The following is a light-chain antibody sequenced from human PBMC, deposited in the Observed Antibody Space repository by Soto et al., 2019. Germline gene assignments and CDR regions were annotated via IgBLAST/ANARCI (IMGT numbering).Light chain of an antibody. V-gene: IGLV2-14*01. CDR2: EVN. CDR1: NSDVGGYNY. CDR3: DSYTSSNTRI. Sequence: QPVLTQPASVSGSPGQSITISCSGTNSDVGGYNYVSWYQQHPGKAPKVIIYEVNYRPSGVSNRFSGSKSGNTASLTISGLQADDEADYYCDSYTSSNTRIFGGGTKLTVL. J-gene: IGLJ2*01.